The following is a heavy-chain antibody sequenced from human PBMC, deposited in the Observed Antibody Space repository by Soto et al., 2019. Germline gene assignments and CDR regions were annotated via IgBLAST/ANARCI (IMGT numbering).Heavy chain of an antibody. D-gene: IGHD6-19*01. V-gene: IGHV2-5*02. CDR3: AHSVVAGLGYYFDY. CDR2: IYWDDDK. CDR1: GFSLSTTRVA. J-gene: IGHJ4*02. Sequence: QITLKESGPTLVKPTQTLTLTCTFSGFSLSTTRVAVGWIRQPPGKALEWLALIYWDDDKRYSPYLKSRLTITKDTSKNQVVLTMTNMDPVDTDTYYCAHSVVAGLGYYFDYWGQGTLVTVSS.